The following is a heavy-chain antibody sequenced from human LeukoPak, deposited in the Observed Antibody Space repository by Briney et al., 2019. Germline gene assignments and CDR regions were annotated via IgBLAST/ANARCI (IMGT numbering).Heavy chain of an antibody. CDR2: INHSGST. CDR1: GGSFSGYY. J-gene: IGHJ4*02. CDR3: ARAGLFTHYYGSGSYFGRFDY. V-gene: IGHV4-34*01. D-gene: IGHD3-10*01. Sequence: SETLSLTCAVYGGSFSGYYWSWIRQPPGKGLEWIGEINHSGSTNYNPSLKSRVTISVDTSKNQFSLKLGSVTAADTAVYYCARAGLFTHYYGSGSYFGRFDYWGQGTLVTVSS.